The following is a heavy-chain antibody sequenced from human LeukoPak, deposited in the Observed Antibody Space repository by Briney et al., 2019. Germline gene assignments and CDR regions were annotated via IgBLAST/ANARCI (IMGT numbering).Heavy chain of an antibody. D-gene: IGHD1-26*01. CDR3: ATATDSGSYFSFDY. CDR1: GYTLTELS. V-gene: IGHV1-24*01. Sequence: ASVKVSCKVSGYTLTELSMHWVRQAPGKGLEWMGGFDPEDGETIYAQKFQGRVTMTEDTSTDTAYMELSSLRSEDTAVYYCATATDSGSYFSFDYWGQGTLVTVS. J-gene: IGHJ4*02. CDR2: FDPEDGET.